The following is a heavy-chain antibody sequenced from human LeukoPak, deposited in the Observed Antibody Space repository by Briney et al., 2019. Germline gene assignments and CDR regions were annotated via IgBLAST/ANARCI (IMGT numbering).Heavy chain of an antibody. CDR1: GFTFSSYS. V-gene: IGHV3-21*01. Sequence: GGSLRLSCAASGFTFSSYSMTWVRQAPGKGLEWVSSITRTSIYIYYADSVKGRFTISRDNAKNSLYLQMNSLRAEDTAVYYCARALYDSSGYYSHFDYWGQGTLVAVSS. CDR2: ITRTSIYI. D-gene: IGHD3-22*01. CDR3: ARALYDSSGYYSHFDY. J-gene: IGHJ4*02.